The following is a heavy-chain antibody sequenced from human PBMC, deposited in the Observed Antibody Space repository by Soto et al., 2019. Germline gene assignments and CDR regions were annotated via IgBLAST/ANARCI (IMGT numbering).Heavy chain of an antibody. J-gene: IGHJ4*02. CDR2: IWYDGSSE. V-gene: IGHV3-33*01. Sequence: VQLVESGGGVVQPGRSLRLSCAASGVTFNRYGMHWVRQAPGKGLEWVAVIWYDGSSEYYADSVKGRFTISRDNSKNTLFLQMNSLRAEDTAVYYCARGVDYFYYWGQGTLVTVSS. CDR1: GVTFNRYG. CDR3: ARGVDYFYY.